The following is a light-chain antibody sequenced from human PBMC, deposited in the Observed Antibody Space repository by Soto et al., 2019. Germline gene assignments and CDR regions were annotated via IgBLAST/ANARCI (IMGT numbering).Light chain of an antibody. V-gene: IGLV2-14*01. CDR2: EVT. J-gene: IGLJ1*01. CDR1: SSDVGFYKY. Sequence: QSALTQPASVSGSPGQSIAISCTGSSSDVGFYKYVSWYQQHPGKVPKLIIYEVTNRPSGVSNRFSGSKSGNTASLTISGLQAEDEADYYCCSLTTSHTYVFGSGTKLTVL. CDR3: CSLTTSHTYV.